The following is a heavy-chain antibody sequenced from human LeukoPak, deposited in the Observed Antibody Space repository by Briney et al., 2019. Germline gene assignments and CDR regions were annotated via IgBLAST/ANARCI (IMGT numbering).Heavy chain of an antibody. D-gene: IGHD3-22*01. CDR2: ISGSSGII. Sequence: GGSLRLSCAASGFTFSSYGMHWVRQAPGKGLEWVSYISGSSGIIDYADSVRGRFTISRDNAKNSLYLQMNSLRAEDTAVYYCARGAYYYEDWGQGTLVTVSS. CDR3: ARGAYYYED. J-gene: IGHJ4*02. V-gene: IGHV3-48*01. CDR1: GFTFSSYG.